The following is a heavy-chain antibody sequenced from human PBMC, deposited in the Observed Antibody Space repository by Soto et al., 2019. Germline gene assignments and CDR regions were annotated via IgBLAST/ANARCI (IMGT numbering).Heavy chain of an antibody. D-gene: IGHD3-3*01. CDR3: AKDGRITIFGVDPTGWFDP. CDR2: ISYDGSNK. J-gene: IGHJ5*02. CDR1: GFTFSSYG. Sequence: PGGSLRLSCAASGFTFSSYGMHWVRQAPGKGLEWVAVISYDGSNKYYADSVKGRFTISRDNSKNTLYLQMNSLRAEDTAVYYCAKDGRITIFGVDPTGWFDPWGQGTLVTVSS. V-gene: IGHV3-30*18.